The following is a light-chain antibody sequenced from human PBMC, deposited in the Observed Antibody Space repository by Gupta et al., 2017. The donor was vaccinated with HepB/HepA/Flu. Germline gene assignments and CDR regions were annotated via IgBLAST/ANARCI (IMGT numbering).Light chain of an antibody. CDR2: LGS. CDR1: QSLLHSNGYNY. CDR3: MQALQTSYT. V-gene: IGKV2-28*01. Sequence: DIVMTQSPLSLPVTPGEPASISCRSSQSLLHSNGYNYLDWYLQKPGQSPQLLIYLGSNRASGVPDRFSGSGSGTDFTLKISRGEAEDVGVYYCMQALQTSYTVGQGTKLEIK. J-gene: IGKJ2*01.